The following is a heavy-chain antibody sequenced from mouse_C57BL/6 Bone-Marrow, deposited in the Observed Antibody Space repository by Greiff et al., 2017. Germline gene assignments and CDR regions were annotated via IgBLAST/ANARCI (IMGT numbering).Heavy chain of an antibody. CDR1: GYTFTSYW. CDR2: IDPSDSYT. Sequence: QVQLQQPGAELVMPGASVKLSCKASGYTFTSYWMHWVKQRPGQGLEWIGEIDPSDSYTNYNQKFKGKSTLTVDKSSSTAYMQLSSLTSEDSAVYYCVRGSGLPWFAYWGQGTLVTVSA. CDR3: VRGSGLPWFAY. D-gene: IGHD3-2*02. J-gene: IGHJ3*01. V-gene: IGHV1-69*01.